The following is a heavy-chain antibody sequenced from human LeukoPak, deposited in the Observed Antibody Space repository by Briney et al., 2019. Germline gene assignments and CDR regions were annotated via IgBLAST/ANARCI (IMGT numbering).Heavy chain of an antibody. D-gene: IGHD1-1*01. CDR1: GGSISSSSYY. Sequence: SETLSLTCTVSGGSISSSSYYWGWIRQPPGKGLEWIGSIYYSGSTYYNPSLKSRVTISVDTSKNQFSLKLTSVTAADTAVYYCARDFRDNYMLFDYWGQGSLVIVSS. CDR2: IYYSGST. J-gene: IGHJ4*02. CDR3: ARDFRDNYMLFDY. V-gene: IGHV4-39*07.